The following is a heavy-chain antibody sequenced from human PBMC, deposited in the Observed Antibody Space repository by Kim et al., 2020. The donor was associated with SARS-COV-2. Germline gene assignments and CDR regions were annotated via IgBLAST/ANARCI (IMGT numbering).Heavy chain of an antibody. D-gene: IGHD6-19*01. CDR2: INPNSGGT. CDR1: GYTFTGYY. Sequence: ASVKVSCKASGYTFTGYYMHWVRQAPGQGLEWMGWINPNSGGTNYAQKFQGRVTMTRDTSISTAYMELSRLRSDDTAVYYCAREYGAMGSGWYYFDYWGQGTLVTVSS. J-gene: IGHJ4*02. V-gene: IGHV1-2*02. CDR3: AREYGAMGSGWYYFDY.